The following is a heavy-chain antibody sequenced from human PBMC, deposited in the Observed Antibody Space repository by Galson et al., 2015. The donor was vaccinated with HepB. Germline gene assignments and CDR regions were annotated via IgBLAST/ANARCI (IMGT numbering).Heavy chain of an antibody. D-gene: IGHD6-19*01. CDR3: AKDNDLSGVGSGWSDY. J-gene: IGHJ4*02. V-gene: IGHV3-43D*03. Sequence: SLRLSCAASGFTFDDFGMHWVRQPPGKGLEWVSLISWDGSSTYYADSVRGRFTISRDNSKNSLYLQMNSLRPEDTALYYCAKDNDLSGVGSGWSDYWGQGSLVTVSS. CDR2: ISWDGSST. CDR1: GFTFDDFG.